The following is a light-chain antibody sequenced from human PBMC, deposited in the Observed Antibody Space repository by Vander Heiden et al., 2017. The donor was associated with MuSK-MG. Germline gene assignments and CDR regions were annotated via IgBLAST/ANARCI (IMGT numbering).Light chain of an antibody. CDR3: QQSDSIPIT. J-gene: IGKJ4*01. CDR2: AAS. V-gene: IGKV1-39*01. Sequence: DIQMTQSPSSLSASVGDRVTITCRASQSISTYLNWYQQKPGKAPKFLIYAASSLQSGVPSRFSGSGSGTDFTLTISRLQPEDFATYYCQQSDSIPITFGGGTKVEIK. CDR1: QSISTY.